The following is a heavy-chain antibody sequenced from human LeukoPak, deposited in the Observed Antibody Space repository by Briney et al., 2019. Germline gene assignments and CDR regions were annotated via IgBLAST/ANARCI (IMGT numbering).Heavy chain of an antibody. D-gene: IGHD2-15*01. CDR3: AKGAHCSGGSCYALED. J-gene: IGHJ4*02. Sequence: PGGSLRLSCAASGFTFSSYAMSWVRQAPGKGVEWVSGVSGSGGSIYYADSVKGRFTISRANSKNTLYLQMDSLRADDTAGYYCAKGAHCSGGSCYALEDWGQGTLVTVSS. CDR2: VSGSGGSI. V-gene: IGHV3-23*01. CDR1: GFTFSSYA.